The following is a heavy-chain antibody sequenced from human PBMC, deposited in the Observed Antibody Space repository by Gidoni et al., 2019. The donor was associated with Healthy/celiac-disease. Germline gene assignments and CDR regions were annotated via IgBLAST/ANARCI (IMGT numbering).Heavy chain of an antibody. D-gene: IGHD3-10*01. J-gene: IGHJ4*02. Sequence: QVQLVQSGAAVKKPGASVKVSCKASGYTFTIYGISWVRQAPGQGLEWMGWISAYNGNTNYAQKLQGRVTMTTDTSTSTAYMERRSMRSDDTAVYYCARSTGANSGSYFDIGYWGQGTLVTVSS. CDR2: ISAYNGNT. CDR3: ARSTGANSGSYFDIGY. CDR1: GYTFTIYG. V-gene: IGHV1-18*01.